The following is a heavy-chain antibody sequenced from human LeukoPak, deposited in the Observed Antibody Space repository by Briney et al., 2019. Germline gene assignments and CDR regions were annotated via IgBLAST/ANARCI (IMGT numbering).Heavy chain of an antibody. CDR3: ARIGGRSMVRGVISGFDY. J-gene: IGHJ4*02. D-gene: IGHD3-10*01. CDR2: ISSSSSTI. CDR1: GFTFSSYE. V-gene: IGHV3-48*02. Sequence: QPGGSLRLSCAASGFTFSSYEMNWVRQAPGKGLEWVSYISSSSSTIYYADSVKGRFTISRDNAKNSLYLQMNSLRDEDTAVYYCARIGGRSMVRGVISGFDYWGQGTLVTVSS.